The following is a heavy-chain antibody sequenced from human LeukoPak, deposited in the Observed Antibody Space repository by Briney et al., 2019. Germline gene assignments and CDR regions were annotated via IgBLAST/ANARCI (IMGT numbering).Heavy chain of an antibody. Sequence: GGSLRLSCAASGFSFSTYTMNWVRQSPGKGLEWVSSISSRTTYIYYADSVKGRFTISRDNAKSSLYLQMNSLRAEDTAVYYCARDIVHCGGDCYPGRGFDYWGQGTLVTVSS. CDR2: ISSRTTYI. V-gene: IGHV3-21*01. D-gene: IGHD2-21*02. J-gene: IGHJ4*02. CDR3: ARDIVHCGGDCYPGRGFDY. CDR1: GFSFSTYT.